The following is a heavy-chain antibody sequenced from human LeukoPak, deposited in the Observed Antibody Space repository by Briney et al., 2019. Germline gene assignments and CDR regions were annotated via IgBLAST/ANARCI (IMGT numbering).Heavy chain of an antibody. V-gene: IGHV3-30*18. Sequence: SGGSLRLSCAASGFTFSSYGMHWVRQAPGKGLEWVAVISYDGSNKYYADSVKGRFTISRDNSKNTLYLQMNSLRAEDTAVYYCAKDGPYPGSNDYWGQGTLVTVSS. J-gene: IGHJ4*02. CDR3: AKDGPYPGSNDY. D-gene: IGHD1-26*01. CDR1: GFTFSSYG. CDR2: ISYDGSNK.